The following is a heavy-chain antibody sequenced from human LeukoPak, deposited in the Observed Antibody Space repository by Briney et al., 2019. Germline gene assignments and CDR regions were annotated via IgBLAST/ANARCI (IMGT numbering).Heavy chain of an antibody. V-gene: IGHV1-18*01. J-gene: IGHJ4*02. CDR1: GYTFTSYG. Sequence: ASVKVSCKASGYTFTSYGISWVRQAPGQGLEWMGWISAYNGNTNYAQKLQGRVTMTTDTSTSTAYMELRSLRSDDTAVYYCARDSATVFTVLTDYYFDYWGQGTLVTVSS. CDR2: ISAYNGNT. CDR3: ARDSATVFTVLTDYYFDY. D-gene: IGHD3-3*01.